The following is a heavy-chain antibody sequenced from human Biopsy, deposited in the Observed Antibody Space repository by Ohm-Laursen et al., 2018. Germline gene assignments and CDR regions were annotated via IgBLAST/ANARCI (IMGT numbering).Heavy chain of an antibody. J-gene: IGHJ6*02. Sequence: SLRLSCTASGFTFSVYAMHWVRQAPGKGLEWVAIIWYDGSSEYYADSVKGRFTISRGNSKNTVYLEMNSLRAEDTAVYFCARDPIVGSKADGMDVWGQGTTVTVSS. CDR3: ARDPIVGSKADGMDV. CDR1: GFTFSVYA. V-gene: IGHV3-33*01. CDR2: IWYDGSSE. D-gene: IGHD1-26*01.